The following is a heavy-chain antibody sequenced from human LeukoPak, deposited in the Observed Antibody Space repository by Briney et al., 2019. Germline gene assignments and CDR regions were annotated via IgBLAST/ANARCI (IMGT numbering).Heavy chain of an antibody. CDR1: GFTFSSYA. CDR3: ARDIPPGMVVLLWFGESDYGMDV. D-gene: IGHD3-10*01. J-gene: IGHJ6*02. Sequence: PGGSLRLSCAASGFTFSSYAMHWVRQAPGKGLEWVAVISYDGSNKYYADPVKGRFTISRDNSKNTLYLQMNSLRAEDTAVYYCARDIPPGMVVLLWFGESDYGMDVWGQGTTVTVSS. V-gene: IGHV3-30-3*01. CDR2: ISYDGSNK.